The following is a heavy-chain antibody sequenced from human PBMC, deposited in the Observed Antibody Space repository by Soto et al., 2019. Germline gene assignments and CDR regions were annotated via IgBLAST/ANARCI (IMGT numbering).Heavy chain of an antibody. D-gene: IGHD3-22*01. Sequence: GSLRLSCAASGFTFSSYSMNWIRQAPGKGLEWVSSISSSSSYIYYADSVKGRFTISRDSAKNSMYLQMNSLRAEDTAVYYCARVIRSMVVIHRDAFDIWGQGTRVTVSS. CDR3: ARVIRSMVVIHRDAFDI. CDR2: ISSSSSYI. V-gene: IGHV3-21*01. J-gene: IGHJ3*02. CDR1: GFTFSSYS.